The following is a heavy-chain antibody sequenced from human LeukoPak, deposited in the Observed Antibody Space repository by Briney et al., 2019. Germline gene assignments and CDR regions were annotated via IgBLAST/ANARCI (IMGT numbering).Heavy chain of an antibody. CDR2: ISSSSSYI. CDR3: ARARSDDYGDYYDAFDI. Sequence: GGSLRLSCAASGFTFSSYSMNWVRQAPGRGLEWVSSISSSSSYIYYADSVKGRFTISRDNAKNSLYLQMNSLRAEDTAVYYCARARSDDYGDYYDAFDIWGQGTMVTVSS. D-gene: IGHD4-17*01. J-gene: IGHJ3*02. CDR1: GFTFSSYS. V-gene: IGHV3-21*01.